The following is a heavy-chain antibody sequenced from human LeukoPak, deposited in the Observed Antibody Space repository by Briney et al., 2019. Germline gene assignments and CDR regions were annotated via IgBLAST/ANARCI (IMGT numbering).Heavy chain of an antibody. CDR3: ARDYYDSSGYLRRTYGMDV. J-gene: IGHJ6*02. V-gene: IGHV3-21*01. CDR2: ISSSSSYI. D-gene: IGHD3-22*01. CDR1: GFTFSSYS. Sequence: GGSLRLSCAASGFTFSSYSMNWVRQAPGKGLEWVSSISSSSSYIYYADSVKGRFTISRDNAKNSLYPQMNSLRAEDTAVYYCARDYYDSSGYLRRTYGMDVWGQGTTVTVSS.